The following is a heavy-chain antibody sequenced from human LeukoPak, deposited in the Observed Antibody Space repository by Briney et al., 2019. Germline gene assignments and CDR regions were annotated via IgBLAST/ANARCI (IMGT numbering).Heavy chain of an antibody. J-gene: IGHJ5*02. D-gene: IGHD3-3*01. CDR1: GGSISSGDYS. Sequence: PSQTLSLTCTVSGGSISSGDYSWSWIRQPPGKGLEWIGYIYYSGSTYYNPSLKSRVTISVDRSKNQFSLKLSSVTAADTAVYYCARETYYDFWSGWFDPWGQGTLVTVSS. CDR3: ARETYYDFWSGWFDP. V-gene: IGHV4-30-4*01. CDR2: IYYSGST.